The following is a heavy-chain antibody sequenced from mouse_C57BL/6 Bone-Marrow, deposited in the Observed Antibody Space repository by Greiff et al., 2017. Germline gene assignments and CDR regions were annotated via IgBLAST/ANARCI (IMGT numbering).Heavy chain of an antibody. Sequence: VKLQQSGPELVKPGASVKISCKASGYAFSSSWMHWVKQRPGKGLEWIGRIYPGDGDTNYNGKFKGKATLTADKSSSTAYMQLSSLTSEDSAVYFCARPFFAYWGKGTLVTVS. J-gene: IGHJ3*01. V-gene: IGHV1-82*01. CDR2: IYPGDGDT. CDR3: ARPFFAY. CDR1: GYAFSSSW.